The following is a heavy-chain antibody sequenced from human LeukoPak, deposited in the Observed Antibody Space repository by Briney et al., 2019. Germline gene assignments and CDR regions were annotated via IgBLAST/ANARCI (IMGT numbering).Heavy chain of an antibody. V-gene: IGHV4-59*08. CDR2: IYYSGST. J-gene: IGHJ3*02. Sequence: SQTLSLTCTVSGGSISSYYWSWIRQPPGKGLEWIGYIYYSGSTNYNPSLKSRVTISVDTSKNQFSLKLSSVTAADTAVYYCARLTQPSEAFDIWGQGTMVTVSS. CDR1: GGSISSYY. CDR3: ARLTQPSEAFDI. D-gene: IGHD1-14*01.